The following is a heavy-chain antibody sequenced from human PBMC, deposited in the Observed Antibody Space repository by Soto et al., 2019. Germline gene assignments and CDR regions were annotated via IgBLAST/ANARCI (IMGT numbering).Heavy chain of an antibody. CDR1: GVTFSTAV. CDR2: IVPIFGTP. J-gene: IGHJ4*02. CDR3: ARVAGTNGVSSLHS. D-gene: IGHD2-8*01. Sequence: QVHLVQSGAEVKTPGSSVKVSCKVSGVTFSTAVISWVRQAPGQGLEWMGVIVPIFGTPTYAQTFQGRVTITADISSSTVYMEVSGLRSEDTAVYYCARVAGTNGVSSLHSWGQVTLVTVSS. V-gene: IGHV1-69*06.